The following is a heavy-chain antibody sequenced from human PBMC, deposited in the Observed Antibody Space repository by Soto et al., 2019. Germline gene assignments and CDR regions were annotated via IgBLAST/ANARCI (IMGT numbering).Heavy chain of an antibody. CDR2: IYSDGTT. D-gene: IGHD6-6*01. CDR3: AILSN. V-gene: IGHV3-53*01. Sequence: PGGSLRLSCAASGFTVSSNYMNWVRQAPGKGLEWVSIIYSDGTTSYADSVKSRFTISRDNFKNTLHLQMNSLRAEDTAVYYCAILSNWGQGTLVTVSS. CDR1: GFTVSSNY. J-gene: IGHJ4*02.